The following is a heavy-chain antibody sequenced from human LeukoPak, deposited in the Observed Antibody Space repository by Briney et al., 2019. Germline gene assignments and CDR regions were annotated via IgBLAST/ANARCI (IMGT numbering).Heavy chain of an antibody. Sequence: GGSLRLSCTASGFTFSQYWMSWVRQAPGKGLEWVANTNRDGSDKYYVDSVKGRFTIYRDNAKHSLDLQMSSLRAEDTAVYYCAREGDCNSAGCAYFDYWGRGTLVTVSS. CDR2: TNRDGSDK. CDR3: AREGDCNSAGCAYFDY. D-gene: IGHD2-2*01. V-gene: IGHV3-7*01. CDR1: GFTFSQYW. J-gene: IGHJ4*02.